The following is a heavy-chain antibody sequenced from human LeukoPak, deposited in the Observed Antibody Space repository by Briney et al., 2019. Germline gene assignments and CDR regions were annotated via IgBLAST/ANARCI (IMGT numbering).Heavy chain of an antibody. CDR2: INSDGSST. Sequence: GGSLRLSCAASGFTFSSYWMHWVRQAPGKGLVWVSRINSDGSSTSYADSVKGRFTISRDNAKNTLYLQMNSLRAEDTAVYYCARVGSSGWYYYYGMDVWGKGTTVTVSS. CDR3: ARVGSSGWYYYYGMDV. CDR1: GFTFSSYW. D-gene: IGHD6-19*01. J-gene: IGHJ6*04. V-gene: IGHV3-74*01.